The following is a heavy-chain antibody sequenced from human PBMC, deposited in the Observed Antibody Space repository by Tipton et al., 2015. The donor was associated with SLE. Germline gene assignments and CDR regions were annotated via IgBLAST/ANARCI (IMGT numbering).Heavy chain of an antibody. V-gene: IGHV4-61*09. J-gene: IGHJ6*03. CDR2: IDHFGNT. CDR3: ARVSGGIAYMDV. CDR1: GVSISSSRYYSS. Sequence: LRLSCTVSGVSISSSRYYSSWSWIRQSAGKGLEWIGEIDHFGNTNYNPSLKSRVTVSVDTSKNQFSLKLSSVTAADTAVYYCARVSGGIAYMDVWGKGTTVTFSS. D-gene: IGHD6-13*01.